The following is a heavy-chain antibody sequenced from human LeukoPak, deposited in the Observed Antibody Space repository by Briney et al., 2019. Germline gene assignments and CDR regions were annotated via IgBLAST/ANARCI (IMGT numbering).Heavy chain of an antibody. CDR3: ARDGGTTSKVDY. Sequence: GGSLRLSCAASGFTFSHHYMSWIRQAPGKGLEWISYITRSGGFYADSVKGRFTISRDNAKNSLYLQMNSLRVEDTAVYYCARDGGTTSKVDYLGQGTLVTVSS. CDR2: ITRSGG. V-gene: IGHV3-11*01. D-gene: IGHD3-16*01. J-gene: IGHJ4*02. CDR1: GFTFSHHY.